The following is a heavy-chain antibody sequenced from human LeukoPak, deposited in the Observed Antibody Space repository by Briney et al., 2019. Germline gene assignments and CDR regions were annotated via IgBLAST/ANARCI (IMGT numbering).Heavy chain of an antibody. J-gene: IGHJ4*02. V-gene: IGHV1-69*13. Sequence: SVKVSCKASGGTFSSYAISWVRQAPGQGLEWMGGIIPIFGAANYAQKFQGRVTITADESTSTAYMELSSLRSEDTAVYYCARDGAVAGTDGVYWGQGTLVTVSS. CDR1: GGTFSSYA. D-gene: IGHD6-19*01. CDR2: IIPIFGAA. CDR3: ARDGAVAGTDGVY.